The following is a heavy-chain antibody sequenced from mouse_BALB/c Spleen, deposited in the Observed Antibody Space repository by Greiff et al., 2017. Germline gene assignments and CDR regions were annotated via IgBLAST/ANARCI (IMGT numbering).Heavy chain of an antibody. CDR1: GYSITSDYA. J-gene: IGHJ3*01. V-gene: IGHV3-2*02. CDR3: ALYGNYDWFAY. Sequence: EVQLQESGPGLVKPSQSLSLTCTVTGYSITSDYAWNWIRQFPGNKLEWMGYISYSGSTSYNPSLKSRISITRDTSKNQFFLQLNSVTTEDTATYYCALYGNYDWFAYWGQGTLVTVSA. D-gene: IGHD2-1*01. CDR2: ISYSGST.